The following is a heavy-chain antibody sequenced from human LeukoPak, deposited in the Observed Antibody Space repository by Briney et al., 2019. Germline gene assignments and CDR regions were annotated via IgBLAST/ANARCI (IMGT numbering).Heavy chain of an antibody. CDR2: ISYDGSNK. Sequence: QPGRSLRLSCAASGFTFSSYGMHWVRQAPGKGLEWVAVISYDGSNKYYADSVKGRFTISRDNSKNTLYLQMNSLRAEDTAVYYCAKVPQGGYQNNDAFDIWGQGTMVTVSS. J-gene: IGHJ3*02. D-gene: IGHD5-12*01. CDR3: AKVPQGGYQNNDAFDI. V-gene: IGHV3-30*18. CDR1: GFTFSSYG.